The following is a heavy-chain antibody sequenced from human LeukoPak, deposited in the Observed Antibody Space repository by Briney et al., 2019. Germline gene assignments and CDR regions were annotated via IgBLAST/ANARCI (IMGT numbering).Heavy chain of an antibody. D-gene: IGHD3-16*01. J-gene: IGHJ6*03. CDR1: GLTVNSSF. CDR2: FYSGGAT. V-gene: IGHV3-53*01. Sequence: TGGSLRLSCVASGLTVNSSFISWVRQAPGKGLEWVSVFYSGGATYYADSVKGRFTMSRDNSKNTLYLQVNNLRAEDTGVYYCARALGGAFYMDAWGKGTSVTVSS. CDR3: ARALGGAFYMDA.